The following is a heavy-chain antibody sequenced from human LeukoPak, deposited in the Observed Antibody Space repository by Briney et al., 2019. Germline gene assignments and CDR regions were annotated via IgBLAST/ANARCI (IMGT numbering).Heavy chain of an antibody. J-gene: IGHJ4*02. D-gene: IGHD2-15*01. CDR2: IYYSGST. Sequence: SETLSLTCTVSGGSISSGGYYWSWIRQHPGKGLEWIGYIYYSGSTYYNPSLKSRVTISVDTSKNQFSLKLSSVTAADTAVYYCARRWVYCSGGSCYPRRGSFGAIDYWGQGTLVTVSS. CDR3: ARRWVYCSGGSCYPRRGSFGAIDY. V-gene: IGHV4-31*03. CDR1: GGSISSGGYY.